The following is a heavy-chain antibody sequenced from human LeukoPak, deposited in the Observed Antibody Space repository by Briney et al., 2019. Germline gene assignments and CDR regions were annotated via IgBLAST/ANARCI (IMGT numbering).Heavy chain of an antibody. V-gene: IGHV4-39*07. Sequence: SETLSLTCTVSGGSISSSSYYWGWIRQPPGKGLEWIGSIYYSGSTYYNPSLKSRVTISVDTSKNQFSLKLSSVTAADTAVYYCASMGATYDAFDIWGQGTMVTVSS. D-gene: IGHD1-26*01. CDR2: IYYSGST. CDR3: ASMGATYDAFDI. CDR1: GGSISSSSYY. J-gene: IGHJ3*02.